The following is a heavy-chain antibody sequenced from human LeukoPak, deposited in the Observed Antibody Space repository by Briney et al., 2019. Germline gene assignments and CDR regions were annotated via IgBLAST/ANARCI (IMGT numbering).Heavy chain of an antibody. CDR1: GYTFTSYY. V-gene: IGHV1-46*01. J-gene: IGHJ4*02. CDR2: INPSGGST. Sequence: ASVKVSCKASGYTFTSYYMHWVRQAPGQGLEWMGIINPSGGSTSYAQKCQGRVTMTRDTSTSTVYMELSSLRSEDTAVYYCARDHPVAGHDYWGQGTLVTVSS. CDR3: ARDHPVAGHDY. D-gene: IGHD6-19*01.